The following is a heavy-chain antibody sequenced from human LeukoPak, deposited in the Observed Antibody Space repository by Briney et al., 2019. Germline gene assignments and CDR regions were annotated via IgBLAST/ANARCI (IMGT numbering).Heavy chain of an antibody. CDR1: GGSISRFY. Sequence: SETLSLTCTVSGGSISRFYWHWIRQPPGKGLEWISYISYSGSTYYNPSLKSRVTILVDTSKNQFSLKLSSVTAADTAVYYCARGDYDFWSGSPYMDVWGKGTTVTVSS. J-gene: IGHJ6*03. D-gene: IGHD3-3*01. V-gene: IGHV4-59*01. CDR2: ISYSGST. CDR3: ARGDYDFWSGSPYMDV.